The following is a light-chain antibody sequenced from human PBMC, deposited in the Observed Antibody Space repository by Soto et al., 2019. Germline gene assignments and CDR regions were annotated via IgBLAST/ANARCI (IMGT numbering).Light chain of an antibody. Sequence: DIQMTQSPSSVSASVGDRVTITCRASQGISSWLAWYQQKPGKAPKLLIYDASSLQSGVPSRFSDSVSGTDFSLTIGGVQPEDFASYYCQQANSFPLTFGGGTKVEIK. V-gene: IGKV1-12*01. CDR3: QQANSFPLT. CDR2: DAS. J-gene: IGKJ4*01. CDR1: QGISSW.